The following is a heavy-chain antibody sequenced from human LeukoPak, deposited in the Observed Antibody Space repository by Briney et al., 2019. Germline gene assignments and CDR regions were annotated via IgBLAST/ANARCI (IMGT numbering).Heavy chain of an antibody. CDR3: ATTTSGWTGNYDY. V-gene: IGHV1-24*01. CDR2: FDPEDGET. Sequence: ASVKVSCKVSGYTLTELSMHWVRQAPGEGLEWMGGFDPEDGETIYAQKSQGRVTMTEDTSTGTAYMELSSLRSEDTAVYYCATTTSGWTGNYDYWGQGTPVTVSS. CDR1: GYTLTELS. J-gene: IGHJ4*02. D-gene: IGHD6-19*01.